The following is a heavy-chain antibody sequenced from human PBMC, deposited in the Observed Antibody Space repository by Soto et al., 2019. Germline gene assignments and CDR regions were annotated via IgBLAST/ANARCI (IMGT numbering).Heavy chain of an antibody. V-gene: IGHV4-59*01. CDR3: AREGVGATHYYYYGMDV. CDR1: GGSISSYY. J-gene: IGHJ6*02. Sequence: QVQLQESGPGLVKPSETLSLTCTVSGGSISSYYWSWIRQPPGKGLEWIGYIYYSGSTNYNPSLKSRVTISVDTSKNQFSLKLSSVTAADTAVYYCAREGVGATHYYYYGMDVWGQGTTVTVS. CDR2: IYYSGST. D-gene: IGHD1-26*01.